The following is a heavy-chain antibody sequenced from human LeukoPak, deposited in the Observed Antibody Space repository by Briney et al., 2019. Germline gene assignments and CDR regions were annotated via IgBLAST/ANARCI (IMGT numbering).Heavy chain of an antibody. D-gene: IGHD1-1*01. Sequence: ASVKVSCKASGYTFTSYYMHWVRQAPGQGLEWMGIINPSGGSTSYAQKFQGRVTITRDTSTSTVYMELSSLRSEDTAVYYCARGRLLSWYNWNVVDAFDIWGQGTMVTVSS. V-gene: IGHV1-46*03. CDR1: GYTFTSYY. CDR2: INPSGGST. J-gene: IGHJ3*02. CDR3: ARGRLLSWYNWNVVDAFDI.